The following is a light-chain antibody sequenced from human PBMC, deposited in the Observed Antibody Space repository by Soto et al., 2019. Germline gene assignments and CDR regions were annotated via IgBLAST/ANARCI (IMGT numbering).Light chain of an antibody. CDR2: KIS. CDR3: MQATQFPRT. J-gene: IGKJ1*01. Sequence: IVMTQTVLSSRVSLGQRASISFRSSLSLLHSDANPYSSWLQQTPAQPPRLLTYKISSRFSGVPARFSGSGAGTDFTLKISRVEAEDVGVYYCMQATQFPRTFGQGTKVDIK. V-gene: IGKV2-24*01. CDR1: LSLLHSDANPY.